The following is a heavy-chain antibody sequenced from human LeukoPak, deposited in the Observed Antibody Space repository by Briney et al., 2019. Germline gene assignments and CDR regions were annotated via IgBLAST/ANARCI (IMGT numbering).Heavy chain of an antibody. CDR3: ARGPLGLSCMDV. Sequence: SETLPLTCTVSGGSISSGSYYWSWIRQPAGKGLEWIGRIYTSGSTNYNPSLKSRVTISVDTSKNQFSLKLSSVTAADTAVYYCARGPLGLSCMDVWGKGTTVTVSS. D-gene: IGHD3-16*01. CDR2: IYTSGST. V-gene: IGHV4-61*02. CDR1: GGSISSGSYY. J-gene: IGHJ6*04.